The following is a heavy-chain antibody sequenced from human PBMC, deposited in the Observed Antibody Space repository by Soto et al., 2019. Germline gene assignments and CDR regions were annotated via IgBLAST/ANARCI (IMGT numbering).Heavy chain of an antibody. CDR2: IYHSGST. V-gene: IGHV4-30-2*01. CDR3: ARDDLYGGWFDP. CDR1: GGSISSSGYS. J-gene: IGHJ5*02. Sequence: PSETLSLTCAVSGGSISSSGYSWNWIRQPPGKGLEWIGYIYHSGSTYYNPSLKSRVTVSVDKSKNQFSLKLSSVTAADTAVYYCARDDLYGGWFDPWGQGTLVTVSS. D-gene: IGHD4-17*01.